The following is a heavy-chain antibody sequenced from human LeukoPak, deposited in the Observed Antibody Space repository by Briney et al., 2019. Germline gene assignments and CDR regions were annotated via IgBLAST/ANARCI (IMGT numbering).Heavy chain of an antibody. CDR1: GYTFTGYY. CDR2: INPNSGGT. J-gene: IGHJ5*02. V-gene: IGHV1-2*02. Sequence: GSSVKVSCKASGYTFTGYYMHWVRQAPGQELEWMGWINPNSGGTSYAQKFQGRVTMTRDTSTSTVYMELSSLRSEDTAVYYCARVGVSNYPYNWFDPWGQGTLVTVSS. CDR3: ARVGVSNYPYNWFDP. D-gene: IGHD4-11*01.